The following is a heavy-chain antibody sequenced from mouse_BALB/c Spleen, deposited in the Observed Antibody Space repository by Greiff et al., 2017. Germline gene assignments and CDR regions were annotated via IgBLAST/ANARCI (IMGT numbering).Heavy chain of an antibody. Sequence: EVQLQESGAELVKPGASVKLSCTASGFNIKDTYMHWVKQRPEQGLEWIGRIDPANGNTKYDPKFQGKATITADTSSNTAYLQLSSLTSEDTAVYYCARPNYWYFDVWGAGTTVTVSS. J-gene: IGHJ1*01. CDR3: ARPNYWYFDV. V-gene: IGHV14-3*02. CDR1: GFNIKDTY. CDR2: IDPANGNT.